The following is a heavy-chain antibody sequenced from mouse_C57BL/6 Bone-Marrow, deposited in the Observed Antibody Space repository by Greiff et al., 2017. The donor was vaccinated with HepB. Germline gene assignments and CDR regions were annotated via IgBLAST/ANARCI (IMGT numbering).Heavy chain of an antibody. J-gene: IGHJ2*01. CDR1: GFTFSSYG. Sequence: EVHLVESGGDLVKPGGSLKLSCAASGFTFSSYGMSWVRQTPDKRLEWVATISSGGSYTYYPDSVKGRFTISRDNAKNTLYLQMSSLKSEDTAMYYCAGYDYDLYYFDYWGQGTTLTVSS. V-gene: IGHV5-6*01. D-gene: IGHD2-4*01. CDR3: AGYDYDLYYFDY. CDR2: ISSGGSYT.